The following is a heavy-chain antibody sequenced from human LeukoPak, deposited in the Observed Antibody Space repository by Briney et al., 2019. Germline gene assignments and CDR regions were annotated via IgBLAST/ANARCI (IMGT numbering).Heavy chain of an antibody. CDR3: ARDLGMAAAAYAEYFQR. J-gene: IGHJ1*01. CDR1: GGTFSSYA. D-gene: IGHD6-13*01. Sequence: ASVKVSCKASGGTFSSYAISWVRQAPGQGLEWMGRIIPIFGIANYAQKFQGRVTITADKSTSTAYMELSSLRSEDTAVYYCARDLGMAAAAYAEYFQRWGQGTLVTVSS. CDR2: IIPIFGIA. V-gene: IGHV1-69*04.